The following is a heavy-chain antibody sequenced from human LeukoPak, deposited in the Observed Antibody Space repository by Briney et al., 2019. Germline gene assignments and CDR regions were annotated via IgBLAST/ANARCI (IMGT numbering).Heavy chain of an antibody. CDR1: GGSFSGYY. J-gene: IGHJ5*02. CDR2: INHSGST. Sequence: PSETLSLTCAVYGGSFSGYYWSWIRQPPGKGLEWIGEINHSGSTNYNPSLKSRVTISVDTSKNQFSLRLSSVTAADTAVYYCARGRGVVVPAAIKPSRYNGFDPWGQGTLVTVSS. CDR3: ARGRGVVVPAAIKPSRYNGFDP. D-gene: IGHD2-2*01. V-gene: IGHV4-34*01.